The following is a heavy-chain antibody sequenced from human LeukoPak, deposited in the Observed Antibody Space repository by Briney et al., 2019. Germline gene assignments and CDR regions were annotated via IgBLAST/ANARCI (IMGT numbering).Heavy chain of an antibody. D-gene: IGHD4-17*01. CDR2: TWYDGSNK. Sequence: PGGSLRLSCAASGFIFSSYGMHWVRQAPGKGLEWVAVTWYDGSNKYYADAVNGRFTISRDNSKNTLYLQMNSLRAEDTAVYFCARDHGDYSGKDYWGQGTLVTVSS. V-gene: IGHV3-33*01. J-gene: IGHJ4*02. CDR3: ARDHGDYSGKDY. CDR1: GFIFSSYG.